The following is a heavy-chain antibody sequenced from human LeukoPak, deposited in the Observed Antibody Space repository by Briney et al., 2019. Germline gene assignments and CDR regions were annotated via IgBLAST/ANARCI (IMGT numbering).Heavy chain of an antibody. J-gene: IGHJ4*02. D-gene: IGHD6-19*01. Sequence: GGSLRLSCAASGFTFDDYAMHWVRQAPGKGLEWVAVISYDGSNKYYADSVKGRFTISRDNSKNTLYLQMNSLRAEDTAVYYCARVPGYSSGWADYWGQGTLVTVSS. CDR2: ISYDGSNK. V-gene: IGHV3-30-3*01. CDR1: GFTFDDYA. CDR3: ARVPGYSSGWADY.